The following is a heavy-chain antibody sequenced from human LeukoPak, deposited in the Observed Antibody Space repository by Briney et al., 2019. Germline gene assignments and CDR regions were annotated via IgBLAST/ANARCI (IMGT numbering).Heavy chain of an antibody. CDR2: IREDGSEE. CDR3: VRVEWYYDILTGQSHVYHFDY. Sequence: GGSLRLSCAASGFNFRSYWMSWVRQSPGKGLDWVANIREDGSEEFYVDSVKGRLTISRENAKNSLYLQMNSLSAEDTAVYYCVRVEWYYDILTGQSHVYHFDYWGQGTLVTVSS. J-gene: IGHJ4*02. CDR1: GFNFRSYW. D-gene: IGHD3-9*01. V-gene: IGHV3-7*04.